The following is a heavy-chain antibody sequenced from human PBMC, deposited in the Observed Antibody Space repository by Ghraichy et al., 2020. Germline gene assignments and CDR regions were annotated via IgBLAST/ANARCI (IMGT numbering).Heavy chain of an antibody. CDR1: GYTFTGYY. Sequence: ASVKVSCKDSGYTFTGYYIHWVRQAPGQGLEWMGRINPNSGGTNYEQRFQGRVTMTRDTFINTAYMELSRLRSDDTAVYYCARDGTSGWSDYWGQGTLVTVSS. J-gene: IGHJ4*02. V-gene: IGHV1-2*06. CDR3: ARDGTSGWSDY. CDR2: INPNSGGT. D-gene: IGHD6-19*01.